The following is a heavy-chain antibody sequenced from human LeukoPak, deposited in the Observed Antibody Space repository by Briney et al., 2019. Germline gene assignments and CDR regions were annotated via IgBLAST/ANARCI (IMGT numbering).Heavy chain of an antibody. J-gene: IGHJ4*02. V-gene: IGHV3-7*03. D-gene: IGHD1-26*01. CDR1: GFTFSSYW. CDR2: IKQDGSEK. CDR3: AKTSSGSFDY. Sequence: GGSLRLSCAASGFTFSSYWMSWVRQAPGKGLEWVANIKQDGSEKYYVDSVKGRFTISRDNAKNSLYLQMKSLRAEDTALYYCAKTSSGSFDYWGQGTLVTVSS.